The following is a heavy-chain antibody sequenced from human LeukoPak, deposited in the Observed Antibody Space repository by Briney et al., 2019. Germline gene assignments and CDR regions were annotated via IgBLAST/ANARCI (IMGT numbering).Heavy chain of an antibody. D-gene: IGHD3-10*01. CDR2: IGYNSATT. J-gene: IGHJ4*02. CDR1: RFSFSNNA. Sequence: GGPLRLSCAASRFSFSNNAMSWVRQAPGKGLEWVSTIGYNSATTYYADSVEGRFTVSRDNSKNTLYLQMNSLRAEDTAVYYCATLLNLPFDYWGQGTLVTVSS. V-gene: IGHV3-23*01. CDR3: ATLLNLPFDY.